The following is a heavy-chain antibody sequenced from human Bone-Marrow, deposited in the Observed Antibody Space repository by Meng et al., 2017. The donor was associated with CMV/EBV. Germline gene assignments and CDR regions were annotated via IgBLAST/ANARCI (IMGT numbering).Heavy chain of an antibody. D-gene: IGHD3-3*01. Sequence: GGSLRLSCTASGFTFGDYAMSWVRQAPGKGLEWVGFIRSKAYGGTTEYAASVKGRFTISRDDSKSIAYLQMNSLKTEDTAVYYCTRGSRWYDFWSGPLYYYYGMDVWGQGTTVTVSS. CDR2: IRSKAYGGTT. CDR3: TRGSRWYDFWSGPLYYYYGMDV. CDR1: GFTFGDYA. J-gene: IGHJ6*02. V-gene: IGHV3-49*04.